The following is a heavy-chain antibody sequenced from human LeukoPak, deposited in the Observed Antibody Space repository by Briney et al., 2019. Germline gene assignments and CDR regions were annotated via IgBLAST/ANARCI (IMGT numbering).Heavy chain of an antibody. J-gene: IGHJ4*02. CDR2: INSDGSST. CDR1: GFTFSSYW. CDR3: ARDSAYYDSSGNFDY. D-gene: IGHD3-22*01. Sequence: PGGSLRLSCAASGFTFSSYWMHWVRQAPGKGLVWVSRINSDGSSTSYADSVKGRFTISRDNAKNTLYLQMNSLRAEDTAVYYCARDSAYYDSSGNFDYWGQGTLVTVSS. V-gene: IGHV3-74*01.